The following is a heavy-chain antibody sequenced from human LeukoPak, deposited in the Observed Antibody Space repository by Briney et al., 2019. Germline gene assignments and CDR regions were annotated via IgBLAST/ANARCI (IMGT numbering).Heavy chain of an antibody. CDR1: GFTFNNYA. D-gene: IGHD2-15*01. CDR3: ASGYCSGGSCSKDH. CDR2: IFGSGGSA. V-gene: IGHV3-23*01. J-gene: IGHJ4*02. Sequence: GGSLRLSCTASGFTFNNYAMYWVRQAPRKGLEWVAGIFGSGGSAHYADSVKGRFTISRDNSKNTLYLQMNSLRAEDTAVYYCASGYCSGGSCSKDHWGQGTLVTVSS.